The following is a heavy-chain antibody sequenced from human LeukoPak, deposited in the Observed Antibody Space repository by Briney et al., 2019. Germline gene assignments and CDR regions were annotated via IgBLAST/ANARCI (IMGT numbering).Heavy chain of an antibody. CDR1: GGSISSSSSYY. CDR3: ARASSSRRNSQFDY. J-gene: IGHJ4*02. CDR2: IYYSGST. V-gene: IGHV4-39*01. Sequence: SETLSLTCSVSGGSISSSSSYYWGWIRQPPGKGLEYIGSIYYSGSTHYNPSLKSRVTISVDTSKNQFSLKLSSVTAADTAVYYCARASSSRRNSQFDYWGQGTLVTVSS. D-gene: IGHD1-14*01.